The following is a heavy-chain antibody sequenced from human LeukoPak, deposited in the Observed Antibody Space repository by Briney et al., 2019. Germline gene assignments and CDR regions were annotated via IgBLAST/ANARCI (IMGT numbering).Heavy chain of an antibody. CDR2: IKSKTDGGTT. Sequence: GGSLRLSCAASGFTFSNAWMSWVRQTPGKGLEWVGRIKSKTDGGTTDYAAPVKGRFTISRDDYKNTLYLQMNSMKTEATAVYYCTRTYYDILTGYYTWFDYWGQGTLVTVSS. J-gene: IGHJ4*02. V-gene: IGHV3-15*01. CDR3: TRTYYDILTGYYTWFDY. D-gene: IGHD3-9*01. CDR1: GFTFSNAW.